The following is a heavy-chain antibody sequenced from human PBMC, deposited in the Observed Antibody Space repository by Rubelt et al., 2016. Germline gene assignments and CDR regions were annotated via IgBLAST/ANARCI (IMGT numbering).Heavy chain of an antibody. CDR1: GGSISSSSYY. D-gene: IGHD6-19*01. J-gene: IGHJ4*02. V-gene: IGHV4-39*07. CDR2: IYYSGST. Sequence: QLQLQESGPGLVKPSETLSLTCTVSGGSISSSSYYWGWIRQPPGKGLEWIGSIYYSGSTYNNPSLKSRVTISVDKSKNQFSLRLSSVTAADTAVYYCARGPNSDGWLSFDYWGQGTLVTVSS. CDR3: ARGPNSDGWLSFDY.